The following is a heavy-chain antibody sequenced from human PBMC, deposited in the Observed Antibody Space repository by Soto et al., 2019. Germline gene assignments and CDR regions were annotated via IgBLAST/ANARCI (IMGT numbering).Heavy chain of an antibody. CDR3: ARGLRFLEWLLNWFDP. J-gene: IGHJ5*02. CDR2: INHSGST. CDR1: GGSFSGYY. Sequence: PSETLSLTCAVYGGSFSGYYWSWIRQPPGKGLEWIGEINHSGSTNYNPSLKSRVTISVDTSKNQFSLKLSSVTAADTVVYYCARGLRFLEWLLNWFDPWGQGTLVTVSS. D-gene: IGHD3-3*01. V-gene: IGHV4-34*01.